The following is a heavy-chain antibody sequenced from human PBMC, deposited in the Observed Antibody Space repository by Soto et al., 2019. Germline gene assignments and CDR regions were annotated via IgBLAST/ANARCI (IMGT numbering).Heavy chain of an antibody. CDR2: IFSNAER. J-gene: IGHJ6*02. CDR1: GFSLTTGRMG. CDR3: ARLVADPYYYYYGLDV. Sequence: QVTLKESGPVLVKATETLTLTCTVSGFSLTTGRMGVSWIRQPPGKALEWLAHIFSNAERSYNPSLQTRLTISYDTSKGQVVLTMTDVGPLDTATYYCARLVADPYYYYYGLDVWGPGTTVTVSS. V-gene: IGHV2-26*01.